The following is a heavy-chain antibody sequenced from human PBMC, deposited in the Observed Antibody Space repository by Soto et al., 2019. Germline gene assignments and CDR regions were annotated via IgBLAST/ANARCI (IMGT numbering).Heavy chain of an antibody. D-gene: IGHD5-12*01. J-gene: IGHJ6*02. Sequence: ASVKVSCKASGYTFTGYYMHWVRQAPGQGLEWMGWINANSGGTNYAQKFQGRVTMTRDTSISTAYMELTWLRSDDTAVYYCARDHSGDDYGHYYYGMDVWGQGTTVTVSS. CDR3: ARDHSGDDYGHYYYGMDV. CDR1: GYTFTGYY. CDR2: INANSGGT. V-gene: IGHV1-2*02.